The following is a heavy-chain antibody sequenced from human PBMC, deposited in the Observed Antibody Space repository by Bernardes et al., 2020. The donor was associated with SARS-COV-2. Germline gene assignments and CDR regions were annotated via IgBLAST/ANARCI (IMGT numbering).Heavy chain of an antibody. D-gene: IGHD1-26*01. CDR1: GYNFTNYW. V-gene: IGHV5-51*01. CDR2: IYPGDSHT. CDR3: ARQKGSWWELLGDNWFDP. J-gene: IGHJ5*02. Sequence: GESLKISCKGSGYNFTNYWIGWVRQMPGKGLEWMGIIYPGDSHTTYSPSFQGQVTISADKSISTAYLQWSSLKTSDTAMYYCARQKGSWWELLGDNWFDPWGQGTLVT.